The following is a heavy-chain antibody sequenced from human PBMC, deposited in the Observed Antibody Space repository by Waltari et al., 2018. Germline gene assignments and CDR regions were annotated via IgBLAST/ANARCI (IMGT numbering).Heavy chain of an antibody. V-gene: IGHV3-7*04. CDR2: INQDGET. J-gene: IGHJ4*02. CDR1: GFSLSDHC. CDR3: ASDPTLFGIRQNYFDS. D-gene: IGHD3-3*01. Sequence: EAQLVESRGTLVRPGESLRLSCVVSGFSLSDHCVSWVRQAPGKGLEWVASINQDGETDYVDSVKGRFTISRDNAKNSLYLVLNTLGADDSGVYFCASDPTLFGIRQNYFDSWGQGTQVTVSS.